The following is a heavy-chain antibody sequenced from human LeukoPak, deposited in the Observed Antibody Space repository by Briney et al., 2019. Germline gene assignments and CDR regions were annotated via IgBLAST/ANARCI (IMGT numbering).Heavy chain of an antibody. CDR2: INGDGSWT. Sequence: PGGSLRLSCVASANYWMHWVRQAPGKGLVWVSHINGDGSWTSYADSVKGRFTISKDNAKNTVYLQMNSLRAEDTAVYYCVSFYETYWGRGTLVTVSS. CDR3: VSFYETY. J-gene: IGHJ4*02. CDR1: ANYW. D-gene: IGHD2/OR15-2a*01. V-gene: IGHV3-74*01.